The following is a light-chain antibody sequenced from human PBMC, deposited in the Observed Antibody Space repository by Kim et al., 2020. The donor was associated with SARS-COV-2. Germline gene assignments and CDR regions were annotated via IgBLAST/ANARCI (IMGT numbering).Light chain of an antibody. CDR2: AAS. J-gene: IGKJ1*01. V-gene: IGKV1-39*01. Sequence: ASVGDRVTITCRASQSISSYLNWYQQKPGKAPKLLIYAASSLQSGVPSRFSGSGSGTDFTLTISSLQPEDFATYYCQQSYSTPRTFGQGNKVDIK. CDR1: QSISSY. CDR3: QQSYSTPRT.